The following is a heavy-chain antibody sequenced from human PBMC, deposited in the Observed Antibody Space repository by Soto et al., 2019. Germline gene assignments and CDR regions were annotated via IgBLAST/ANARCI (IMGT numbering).Heavy chain of an antibody. D-gene: IGHD6-13*01. CDR3: ARSDSSSWYLDY. Sequence: QVQLVQSGAEVKKPGSSVKVSCKASGGTFSSYAISWVRQAPGQGLEWMGGIIPIFGTANYAQKFQGRVXIXAAXSTSTAHMELSSLRSEDTAVYYCARSDSSSWYLDYWGQGTLVTVSS. V-gene: IGHV1-69*12. CDR2: IIPIFGTA. CDR1: GGTFSSYA. J-gene: IGHJ4*02.